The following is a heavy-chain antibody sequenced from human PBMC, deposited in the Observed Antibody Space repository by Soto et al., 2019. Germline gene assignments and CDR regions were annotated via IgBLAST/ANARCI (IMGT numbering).Heavy chain of an antibody. V-gene: IGHV4-59*08. CDR1: GGPMRNYY. CDR2: IGYDGYT. Sequence: QVQLQESGPGLVKPAETLSLTCTISGGPMRNYYCSWFRQPPGQGLGWIGHIGYDGYTSSNPSLRSRVTISLDTSKHPFSLSLRSVTAADTALYYCARQGFGQLHGLVDVWGQGTTVTVSS. D-gene: IGHD3-10*01. J-gene: IGHJ6*02. CDR3: ARQGFGQLHGLVDV.